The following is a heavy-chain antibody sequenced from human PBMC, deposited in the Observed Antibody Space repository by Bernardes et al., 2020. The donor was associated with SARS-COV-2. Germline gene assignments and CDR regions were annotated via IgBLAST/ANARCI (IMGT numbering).Heavy chain of an antibody. CDR2: IWYDESNK. V-gene: IGHV3-33*01. D-gene: IGHD6-19*01. Sequence: GGSLRLSCAASGFTFSSYGMHWVRQAPGKGLEWVAVIWYDESNKYYADSVKGRFTISRDNSKNTLYLQMNSLRGEDTAVYYCARDLRTEYRSGWPLDYWGQGTLVTVST. CDR3: ARDLRTEYRSGWPLDY. CDR1: GFTFSSYG. J-gene: IGHJ4*02.